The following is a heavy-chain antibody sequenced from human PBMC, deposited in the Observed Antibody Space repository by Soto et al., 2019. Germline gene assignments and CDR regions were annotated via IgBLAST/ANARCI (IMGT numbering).Heavy chain of an antibody. V-gene: IGHV4-39*01. CDR1: GGSISSSSYY. Sequence: PSETLSLTCTVSGGSISSSSYYWGWIRQPPGKGLEWIGSIYYSGSTYYNPSLKSRVTISVDTSKNQFSLKLSSVTAADTAVFYCARGSRLAHYYDSGGYHNWFDPWGQGTLVTVSS. CDR3: ARGSRLAHYYDSGGYHNWFDP. J-gene: IGHJ5*02. CDR2: IYYSGST. D-gene: IGHD3-22*01.